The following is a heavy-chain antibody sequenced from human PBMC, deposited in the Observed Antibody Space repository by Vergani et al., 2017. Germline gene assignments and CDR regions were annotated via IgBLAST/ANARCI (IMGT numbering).Heavy chain of an antibody. CDR2: IIPIFGTA. D-gene: IGHD3-3*01. CDR3: AVANYDFWSGYYGGMDV. J-gene: IGHJ6*02. CDR1: GGTFSSYA. V-gene: IGHV1-69*18. Sequence: QVQLVQSGAEVKKPGSSVKVSCKASGGTFSSYAISWVRQAPGQGLEWMGRIIPIFGTANYAQKFQGRVTITADESTSTAYMELSSLRSEDTAVYYCAVANYDFWSGYYGGMDVWGQGTTVTVSS.